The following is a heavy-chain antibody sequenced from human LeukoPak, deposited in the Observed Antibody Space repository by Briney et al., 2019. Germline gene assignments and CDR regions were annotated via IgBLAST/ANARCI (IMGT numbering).Heavy chain of an antibody. D-gene: IGHD5-12*01. J-gene: IGHJ6*03. V-gene: IGHV4-31*03. CDR3: ARENSGYDYDRFYYYYYMDV. CDR1: GGSISSGGYY. CDR2: IYYSGST. Sequence: TLSLTCTVSGGSISSGGYYWSWIRQHPGKGLEWIGYIYYSGSTYYNPSLKGRVTISVDTSKNQFSLKLSSVTAADTAVYYCARENSGYDYDRFYYYYYMDVWGKGTTVTVSS.